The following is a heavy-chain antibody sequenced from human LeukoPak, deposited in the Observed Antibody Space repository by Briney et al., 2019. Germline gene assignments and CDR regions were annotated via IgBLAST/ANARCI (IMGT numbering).Heavy chain of an antibody. J-gene: IGHJ6*02. CDR1: GFTFSNYQ. V-gene: IGHV3-48*03. Sequence: TGGSLRLSCAASGFTFSNYQMNWVRQAPGKGLEWVSSISSGATTTYFADSVKGRFTISRDNAKNSLYLQMNSLRAEDTAVYYCASPMTAVSTYNYYGMDVWGQGTTVTVSS. CDR2: ISSGATTT. D-gene: IGHD4-17*01. CDR3: ASPMTAVSTYNYYGMDV.